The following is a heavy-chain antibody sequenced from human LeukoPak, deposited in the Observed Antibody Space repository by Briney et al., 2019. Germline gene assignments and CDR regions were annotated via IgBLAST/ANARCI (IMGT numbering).Heavy chain of an antibody. Sequence: GGSLRLSCAASGFTVSSNYMSWVRQAPGKGLEWVSVIYSCGSTYYADSVKGRFTISRDNSKNTLYLQMNSLRAEDTAVYYCARDELGYCSSTSCQSPDYWGQGTLVTVSS. CDR3: ARDELGYCSSTSCQSPDY. V-gene: IGHV3-66*03. J-gene: IGHJ4*02. CDR2: IYSCGST. CDR1: GFTVSSNY. D-gene: IGHD2-2*01.